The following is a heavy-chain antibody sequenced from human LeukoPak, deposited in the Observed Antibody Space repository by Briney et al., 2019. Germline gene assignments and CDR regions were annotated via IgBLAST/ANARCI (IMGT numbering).Heavy chain of an antibody. D-gene: IGHD3-10*01. CDR2: INPNSGGT. CDR1: GYTFTAYS. V-gene: IGHV1-2*02. CDR3: ARDLDYYGSGSFSNI. J-gene: IGHJ3*02. Sequence: GASVKVSCKASGYTFTAYSMHWVRQAPGQGLEWMGWINPNSGGTNYAQKFQGRVTMTRDTSITTAYMELSRLRSDDTAVYYCARDLDYYGSGSFSNIWGQGTMVTVSS.